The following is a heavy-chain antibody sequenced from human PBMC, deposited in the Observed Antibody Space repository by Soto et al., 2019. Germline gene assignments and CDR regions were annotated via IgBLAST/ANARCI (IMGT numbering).Heavy chain of an antibody. V-gene: IGHV5-10-1*01. CDR1: GYRFTSSW. J-gene: IGHJ4*01. Sequence: PGESLKISFATSGYRFTSSWITWVRQMPGKGLGCMPTIDPTNSNINYNPSFRAHVTLSVDKSASPASLEWNTVRASDPAKYFCARLRRVGGGGDYWGQGTRVTVSS. CDR3: ARLRRVGGGGDY. CDR2: IDPTNSNI. D-gene: IGHD3-10*01.